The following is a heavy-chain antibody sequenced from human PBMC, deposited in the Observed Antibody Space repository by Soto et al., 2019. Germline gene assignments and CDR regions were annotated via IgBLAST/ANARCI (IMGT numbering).Heavy chain of an antibody. V-gene: IGHV4-34*01. CDR1: GGSFSGYY. CDR3: AAHLKTTVTAYWYFDL. J-gene: IGHJ2*01. CDR2: INHSGST. D-gene: IGHD4-17*01. Sequence: QVHLQQWGAGLLKPSETLSLTCAVYGGSFSGYYWSWIRQPPGKGLEWIGEINHSGSTNFNPSLKSRVSISVDTSKTQFSLKLSSVTAADTAVYYCAAHLKTTVTAYWYFDLWGRGTLVTVSS.